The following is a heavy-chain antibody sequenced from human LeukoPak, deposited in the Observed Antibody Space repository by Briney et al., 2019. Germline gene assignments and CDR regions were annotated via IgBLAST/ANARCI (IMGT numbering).Heavy chain of an antibody. CDR1: GFTFSNYW. V-gene: IGHV3-74*01. Sequence: GGSLRLSCVTSGFTFSNYWMSWLRQAPGKGLVWVSRIKYDGSIATYAESVKGRFTISRDNARNTLYLQMNSLRVDYTAVYYCAKSDWFDPWGRGILVTVSS. CDR3: AKSDWFDP. CDR2: IKYDGSIA. J-gene: IGHJ5*02.